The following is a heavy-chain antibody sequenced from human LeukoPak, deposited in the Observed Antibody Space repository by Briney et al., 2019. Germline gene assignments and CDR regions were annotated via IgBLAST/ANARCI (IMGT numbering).Heavy chain of an antibody. CDR1: GYTFTSYG. CDR3: ARDNDMLTGYFDY. Sequence: ASVKVSCKASGYTFTSYGISWVRQAPGQGLEWMGWISAYNGNTNYAQKLQGRVTMTTDTSTSTAHMELRSLRSDDTAVYYCARDNDMLTGYFDYWGQGTLVTVSS. D-gene: IGHD3-9*01. CDR2: ISAYNGNT. J-gene: IGHJ4*02. V-gene: IGHV1-18*01.